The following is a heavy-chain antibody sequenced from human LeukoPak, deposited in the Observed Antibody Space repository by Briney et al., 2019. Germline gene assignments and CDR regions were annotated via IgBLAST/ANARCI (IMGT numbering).Heavy chain of an antibody. CDR1: GFTFRSYA. CDR3: AKVSSGISCYEI. V-gene: IGHV3-23*01. D-gene: IGHD2-2*01. CDR2: ISGSGGST. J-gene: IGHJ4*02. Sequence: GGSLRLSCAASGFTFRSYAMSWVRQAPGKGLEWVSAISGSGGSTYYADSVKGRFTISRDNSKNTLYLQMNSLRAEDTAVYYCAKVSSGISCYEIWGQGTLVTVSS.